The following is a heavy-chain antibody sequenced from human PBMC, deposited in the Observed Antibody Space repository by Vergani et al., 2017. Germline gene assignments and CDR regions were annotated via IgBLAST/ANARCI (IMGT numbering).Heavy chain of an antibody. J-gene: IGHJ6*02. Sequence: VQLLESGGGVVQPGGSLRLSCAASGFTFSSYGMHWVRQAPGKGLEWVAFIRYDGSNKYYADSVKGRFTISRDNSKNTLYLQMNSLRAEDTAVYYCAKDRRIAVAGPSKDYYYYGMDVWGQGTTVTVSS. V-gene: IGHV3-30*02. CDR3: AKDRRIAVAGPSKDYYYYGMDV. CDR1: GFTFSSYG. D-gene: IGHD6-19*01. CDR2: IRYDGSNK.